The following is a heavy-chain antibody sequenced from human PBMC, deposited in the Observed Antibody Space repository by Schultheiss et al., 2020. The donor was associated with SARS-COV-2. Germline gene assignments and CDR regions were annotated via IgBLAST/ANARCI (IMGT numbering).Heavy chain of an antibody. D-gene: IGHD2-8*02. V-gene: IGHV4-34*01. Sequence: SETLSLTCAVYGGSFSGYYWSWIRQPPGKGLEWIGEINHSGSTNYNPSLKSRVTISVDTSKNQFSLNLSSVTAADTAVYYCARRRSDGNWWLDTWGQGTLVTVSS. CDR1: GGSFSGYY. CDR2: INHSGST. CDR3: ARRRSDGNWWLDT. J-gene: IGHJ5*02.